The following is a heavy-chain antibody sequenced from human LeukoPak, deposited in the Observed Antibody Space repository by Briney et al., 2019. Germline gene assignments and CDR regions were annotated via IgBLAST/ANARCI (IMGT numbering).Heavy chain of an antibody. D-gene: IGHD3-10*01. CDR3: ARERGSGSYHPFDP. CDR2: IKQDGTEK. V-gene: IGHV3-7*01. CDR1: GFTFSSYW. J-gene: IGHJ5*02. Sequence: GGSLRLSCVASGFTFSSYWMSWVRQAPGEGLEWVANIKQDGTEKNYVDSVKVRFTISRDNAKNSLYLQMNSLRAEDTAVYYCARERGSGSYHPFDPWGQGTLATVSS.